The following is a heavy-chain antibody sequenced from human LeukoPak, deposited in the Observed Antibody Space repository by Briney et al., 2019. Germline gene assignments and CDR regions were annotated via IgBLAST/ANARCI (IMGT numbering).Heavy chain of an antibody. CDR1: GYTFTSYD. D-gene: IGHD6-19*01. CDR2: MNPNSGNT. V-gene: IGHV1-8*02. J-gene: IGHJ5*02. CDR3: AREGFAAVALGWFDP. Sequence: ASVKVSCKASGYTFTSYDIHWVRQATGQGLEWMGWMNPNSGNTSYAQKFQGRVTMTRDMSTSTVYMELSSLRSEDTAVYYCAREGFAAVALGWFDPWGQGTLVTVSS.